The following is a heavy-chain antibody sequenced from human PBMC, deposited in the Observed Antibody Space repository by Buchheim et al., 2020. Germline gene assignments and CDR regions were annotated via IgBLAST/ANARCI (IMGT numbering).Heavy chain of an antibody. CDR2: ISYDGSNK. D-gene: IGHD2-8*02. Sequence: QVQLVESGGGVVQPGRSLRLSCAASGFTFSSYGMHWVRQAPGKGLEWVAVISYDGSNKYYADSVKGRFTISRDNSKNTLYLQMNSLRAEDTAVYYCAKVRFPKGRLSGALFDYWGQGTL. V-gene: IGHV3-30*18. J-gene: IGHJ4*02. CDR3: AKVRFPKGRLSGALFDY. CDR1: GFTFSSYG.